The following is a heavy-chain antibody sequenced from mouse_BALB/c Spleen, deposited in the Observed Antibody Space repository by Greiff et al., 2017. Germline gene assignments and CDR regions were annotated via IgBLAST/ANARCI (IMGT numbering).Heavy chain of an antibody. J-gene: IGHJ1*01. CDR1: GYSFTSYW. CDR2: IDPSDSET. CDR3: ARNGERRSYWYFDV. V-gene: IGHV1S126*01. Sequence: QVQLKESGPQLVRPGASVKISCKASGYSFTSYWMHWVKQRPGQGLEWIGMIDPSDSETRLNQKFKDKATLTVDKSSSTAYMQLSSPTSEDSAVYYCARNGERRSYWYFDVWGAGTTVTVSS.